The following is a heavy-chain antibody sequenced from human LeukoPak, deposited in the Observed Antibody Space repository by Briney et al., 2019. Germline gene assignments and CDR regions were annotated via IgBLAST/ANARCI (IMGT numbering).Heavy chain of an antibody. D-gene: IGHD3-22*01. J-gene: IGHJ5*02. V-gene: IGHV4-30-2*01. CDR2: IYQSGGT. CDR1: GDSISGGDYS. Sequence: EASQTLSLTCTVSGDSISGGDYSWSWIRQPPGGGLEWIGHIYQSGGTYYNPSLKNRVTISVDWSKNQFSLSLNSVTAADTAVYYCARYHSSGFPKWFDPWGQGILVTVSS. CDR3: ARYHSSGFPKWFDP.